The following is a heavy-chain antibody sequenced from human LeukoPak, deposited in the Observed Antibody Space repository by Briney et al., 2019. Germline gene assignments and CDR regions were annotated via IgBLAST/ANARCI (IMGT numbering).Heavy chain of an antibody. CDR3: ARFLGDVTMVRGEGDWFDP. CDR2: INHSGST. J-gene: IGHJ5*02. Sequence: SETLSLTCAVYGGSFSGYYWSWIRQPPGKGLEWIGEINHSGSTNYNPSLKSRVTISVDTSKNQFSLKLSSVTAADTAVYYCARFLGDVTMVRGEGDWFDPWGQGTLVTVSS. D-gene: IGHD3-10*01. V-gene: IGHV4-34*01. CDR1: GGSFSGYY.